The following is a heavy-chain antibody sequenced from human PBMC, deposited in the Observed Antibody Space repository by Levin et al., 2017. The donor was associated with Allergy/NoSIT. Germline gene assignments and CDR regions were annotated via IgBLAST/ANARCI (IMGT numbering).Heavy chain of an antibody. V-gene: IGHV4-4*02. J-gene: IGHJ6*03. D-gene: IGHD4-11*01. Sequence: SETLSLTCAVSGGSISSSNWWSWVRQPPGKGLEWIGEIYHSGSTNYNPSLKSRVTMSVDKSKNQFYLKLSSATAADTAVYYCAVTTHYDYYMDDWGKGTTVTVSS. CDR3: AVTTHYDYYMDD. CDR1: GGSISSSNW. CDR2: IYHSGST.